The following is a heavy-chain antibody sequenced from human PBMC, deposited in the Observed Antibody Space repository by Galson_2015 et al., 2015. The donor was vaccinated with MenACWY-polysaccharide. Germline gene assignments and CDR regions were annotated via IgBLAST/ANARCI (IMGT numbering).Heavy chain of an antibody. CDR3: ARDRKQKSTTGRARRSDY. CDR2: INTYTGNP. CDR1: GYAFTTYA. V-gene: IGHV7-4-1*02. Sequence: SVKVSCKASGYAFTTYAMNWVRQAPGQGLEWMGGINTYTGNPTYAQDFTGRFVFSLDASVSTAYTQISSLKAEDTAVYYCARDRKQKSTTGRARRSDYWGQGPLLP. D-gene: IGHD1-26*01. J-gene: IGHJ4*02.